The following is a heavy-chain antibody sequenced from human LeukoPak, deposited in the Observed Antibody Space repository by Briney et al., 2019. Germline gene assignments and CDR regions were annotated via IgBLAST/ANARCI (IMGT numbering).Heavy chain of an antibody. V-gene: IGHV1-69*05. D-gene: IGHD3-3*01. Sequence: ASVKVSCKASGGTFSSYAISWVRQAPGQGLEWMGGIIPIFGTANYAQKFLGRVTITTDESTSTAYMELSSLRSEDTAVYYCARVGYYDFWSGYYSYYMDVWGKGTTVTVSS. CDR1: GGTFSSYA. J-gene: IGHJ6*03. CDR2: IIPIFGTA. CDR3: ARVGYYDFWSGYYSYYMDV.